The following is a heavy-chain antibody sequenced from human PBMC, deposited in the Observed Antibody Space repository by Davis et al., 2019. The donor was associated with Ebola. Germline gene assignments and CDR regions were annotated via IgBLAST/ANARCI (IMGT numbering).Heavy chain of an antibody. Sequence: SVKVSCKASGYTFTSYDINWVRQATGQGLEWMGRIIPILGIANYAQKFQGRVTITADKSTSTAYMELRSLKSDDTAIYFCAREGWTTGLDSWGLGTLVTVSS. J-gene: IGHJ4*02. CDR1: GYTFTSYD. CDR2: IIPILGIA. CDR3: AREGWTTGLDS. V-gene: IGHV1-69*04. D-gene: IGHD1-1*01.